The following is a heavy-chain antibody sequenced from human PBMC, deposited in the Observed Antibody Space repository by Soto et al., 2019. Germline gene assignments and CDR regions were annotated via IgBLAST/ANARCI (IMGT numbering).Heavy chain of an antibody. CDR1: GFIFSNAW. D-gene: IGHD3-22*01. Sequence: EVQLVESGGGLVKPAESLRLSCVGSGFIFSNAWINWVRQAPGKGLEWVGRIKSKVDGGTTDYAAPVKGRFTISRDDSKNMVYLKINFLKTEDTAVYHCTTDHPYQYDGSCYDHWGQGRLVTVSS. CDR2: IKSKVDGGTT. V-gene: IGHV3-15*07. J-gene: IGHJ4*02. CDR3: TTDHPYQYDGSCYDH.